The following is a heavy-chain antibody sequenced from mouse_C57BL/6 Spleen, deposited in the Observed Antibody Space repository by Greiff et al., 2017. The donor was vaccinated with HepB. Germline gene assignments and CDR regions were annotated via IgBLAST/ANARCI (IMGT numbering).Heavy chain of an antibody. Sequence: QVQLKQSGAELVKPGASVKMSCKASGYTFTSYWITWVKQRPGQGLEWIGDIYPGSGSTNSNEKFKSKATLTVDTSSSTAYMQLSSLTSEDSAVYYCAREGIYSNYLYYAMDYWGQGTSVTVSS. J-gene: IGHJ4*01. D-gene: IGHD2-5*01. CDR2: IYPGSGST. V-gene: IGHV1-55*01. CDR3: AREGIYSNYLYYAMDY. CDR1: GYTFTSYW.